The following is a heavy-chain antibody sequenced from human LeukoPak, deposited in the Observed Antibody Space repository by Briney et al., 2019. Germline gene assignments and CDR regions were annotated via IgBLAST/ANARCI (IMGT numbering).Heavy chain of an antibody. CDR1: GFTFTSHA. CDR2: ISGSGGNT. CDR3: ARGSGWSGFDY. Sequence: GGSLRLSCAASGFTFTSHAMSWVRQAPGKGLEWVSAISGSGGNTYYADSVKGRFTISRDNSKNTLYLQMNSLRAEDTAVYYCARGSGWSGFDYWGQGTLVTVSS. D-gene: IGHD6-19*01. J-gene: IGHJ4*02. V-gene: IGHV3-23*01.